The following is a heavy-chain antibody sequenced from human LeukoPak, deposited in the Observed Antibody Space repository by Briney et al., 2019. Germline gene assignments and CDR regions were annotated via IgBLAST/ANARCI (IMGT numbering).Heavy chain of an antibody. CDR3: AKNRDSSDYPRDFDF. Sequence: PGGSLRLSCAAFGFTFSGYGMHWVRQTPGKGLEWVAFIRHDGSYQQYADSVKGRFTVSRDNSKDMVYLQMNSLRTEDTAVYYCAKNRDSSDYPRDFDFWGQGTLVTVSS. CDR1: GFTFSGYG. J-gene: IGHJ4*02. CDR2: IRHDGSYQ. D-gene: IGHD3-22*01. V-gene: IGHV3-30*02.